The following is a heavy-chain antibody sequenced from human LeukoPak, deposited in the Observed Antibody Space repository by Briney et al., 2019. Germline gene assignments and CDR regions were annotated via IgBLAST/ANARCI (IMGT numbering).Heavy chain of an antibody. Sequence: SETLSLTCTVSGGSISSYYWSWIRQPPGKGLEWIGYIYYGGSTNYNPSLKSRVTISVDTSKNQFSLKLSSVTAADTAVYYCAREGVVVGAATSINAFDIWGQGTMVTVSS. CDR1: GGSISSYY. CDR2: IYYGGST. J-gene: IGHJ3*02. V-gene: IGHV4-59*01. D-gene: IGHD2-15*01. CDR3: AREGVVVGAATSINAFDI.